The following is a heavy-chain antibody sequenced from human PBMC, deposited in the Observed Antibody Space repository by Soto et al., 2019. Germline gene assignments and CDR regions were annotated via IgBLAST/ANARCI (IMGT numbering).Heavy chain of an antibody. CDR3: ARSFNDWTTYFDY. V-gene: IGHV3-53*01. Sequence: PGGSLRLSCAASGFSVTYHYMTWVRQAPGKGLEWVSVLYTGGSAYYGDSVKGRFTISRDSSTNTLYLQVNSLKVGDTAFYFCARSFNDWTTYFDYWSEGTLVTVSS. CDR1: GFSVTYHY. J-gene: IGHJ4*02. CDR2: LYTGGSA. D-gene: IGHD3-9*01.